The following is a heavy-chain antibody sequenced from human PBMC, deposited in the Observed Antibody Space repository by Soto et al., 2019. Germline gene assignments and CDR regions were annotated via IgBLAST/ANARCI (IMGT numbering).Heavy chain of an antibody. CDR2: INAANGDT. Sequence: ASVKVSCKASGYTFTSYGIHWVRQAPGQRLEWMGWINAANGDTKYSPKFQGRVTITRDTSASTAYMELSSLRSEDTAVYYCVRRNVSATGIDWFHPWGQATMVTVSS. V-gene: IGHV1-3*01. CDR3: VRRNVSATGIDWFHP. CDR1: GYTFTSYG. J-gene: IGHJ5*02. D-gene: IGHD6-13*01.